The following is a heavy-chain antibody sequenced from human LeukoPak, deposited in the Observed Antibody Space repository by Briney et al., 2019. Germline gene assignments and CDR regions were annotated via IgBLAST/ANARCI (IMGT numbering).Heavy chain of an antibody. CDR1: GGSISSYY. J-gene: IGHJ5*02. CDR3: ASSAAAGTSGWFDP. CDR2: IYTSGST. V-gene: IGHV4-4*07. D-gene: IGHD6-13*01. Sequence: SDTLSLTCTVSGGSISSYYWSWIRQPAGKGLEWIGRIYTSGSTNYNPSLKSRVTMSVDTSKNQFSLKLSSVTAADTAVYYCASSAAAGTSGWFDPWGQGTLVTVSS.